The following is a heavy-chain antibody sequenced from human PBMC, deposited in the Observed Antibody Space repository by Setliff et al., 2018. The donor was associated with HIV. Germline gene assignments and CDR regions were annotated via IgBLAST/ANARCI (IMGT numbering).Heavy chain of an antibody. Sequence: GGSLRLSCTASEFTFSNAWMSWVRQAPGKGLEWVGRIKSKTDGGTTDYAAPVKGRFTISRDDSKNTLYLQMNSLKTEDTAVYYCTTDLGGSYHGWNYWGQGTLVTVSS. CDR1: EFTFSNAW. CDR3: TTDLGGSYHGWNY. D-gene: IGHD1-26*01. V-gene: IGHV3-15*01. J-gene: IGHJ4*02. CDR2: IKSKTDGGTT.